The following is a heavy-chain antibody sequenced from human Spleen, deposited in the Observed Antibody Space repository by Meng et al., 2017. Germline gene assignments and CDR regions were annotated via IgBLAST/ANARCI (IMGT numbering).Heavy chain of an antibody. V-gene: IGHV4-38-2*01. CDR3: ASIATGYYFDY. Sequence: GSLRLSCAASGFTFSNAWMTWVRQAPGKGLEWIGSIYHSGSTYYNPSLKSRVTISLNTSKNQFSLKLSSVTAADTAVYYCASIATGYYFDYWGQGTLVTVSS. J-gene: IGHJ4*02. D-gene: IGHD2-21*01. CDR1: GFTFSNAW. CDR2: IYHSGST.